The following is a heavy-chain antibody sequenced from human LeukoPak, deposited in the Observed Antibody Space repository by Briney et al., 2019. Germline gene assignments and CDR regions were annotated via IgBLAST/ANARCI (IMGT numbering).Heavy chain of an antibody. CDR2: INHNGNVN. CDR3: ARGGGLDV. CDR1: GFTFRSYW. D-gene: IGHD3-16*01. J-gene: IGHJ6*02. V-gene: IGHV3-7*03. Sequence: GGSLRLSCAASGFTFRSYWMDWARQAPGKGLEWVASINHNGNVNYYVDSVKGRFTISRDNAKNSLYLQMSNLRAEDTAVYFCARGGGLDVWGQGATVTVSS.